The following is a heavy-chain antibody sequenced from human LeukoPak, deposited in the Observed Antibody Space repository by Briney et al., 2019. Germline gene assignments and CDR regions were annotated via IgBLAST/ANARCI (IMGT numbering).Heavy chain of an antibody. Sequence: PSETLSLTCTVSGYSISSGYYWGWIRQPPGKGLEWIGSIYHSGSTYYNPSLKSRVTISVDTSKDQFSLKLSSVTAADTAVYYCASPLTGGDCYSNWGQGTLVTVSS. CDR3: ASPLTGGDCYSN. J-gene: IGHJ4*02. CDR1: GYSISSGYY. V-gene: IGHV4-38-2*02. CDR2: IYHSGST. D-gene: IGHD2-21*02.